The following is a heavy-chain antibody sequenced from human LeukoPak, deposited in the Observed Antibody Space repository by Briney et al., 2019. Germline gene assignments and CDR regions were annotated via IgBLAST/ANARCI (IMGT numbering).Heavy chain of an antibody. V-gene: IGHV1-8*01. CDR3: ARGFRSDSSGRKFDC. D-gene: IGHD3-22*01. CDR2: MNPNSGNT. CDR1: GYTFTSYD. J-gene: IGHJ4*02. Sequence: ASVKVSCKASGYTFTSYDINWVRQATGQGLEWMGWMNPNSGNTGYVQKFQGRITMTRNTSIGTAYMELSSLGSEDTAMYYCARGFRSDSSGRKFDCWGQGTLVTVSS.